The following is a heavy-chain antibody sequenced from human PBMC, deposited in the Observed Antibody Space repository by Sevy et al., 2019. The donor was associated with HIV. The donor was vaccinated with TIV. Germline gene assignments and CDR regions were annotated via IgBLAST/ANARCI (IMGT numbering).Heavy chain of an antibody. J-gene: IGHJ4*02. CDR1: GFTFDRYF. Sequence: GGYLRLSCAASGFTFDRYFMHWVRQAPGKGLEWLAVISGDGSDTSYADSLRGRFTISRDNSKNTLFLQMNRLGTEDTAVYFCAKRDLNHQFLLDFWGQGILVTVSS. CDR3: AKRDLNHQFLLDF. V-gene: IGHV3-30*18. D-gene: IGHD2-21*01. CDR2: ISGDGSDT.